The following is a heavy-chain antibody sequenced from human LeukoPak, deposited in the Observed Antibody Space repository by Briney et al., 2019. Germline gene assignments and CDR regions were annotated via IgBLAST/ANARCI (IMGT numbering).Heavy chain of an antibody. Sequence: HPGGSLRLSCAASGFTFSSYAMHWVRQAPGKGLEWVAVISYDGSNKYYADSVKGRFTISRDNSKNTLYLQMNSLRAEDTAVYYCARGPVADWGQGTLVTVSS. V-gene: IGHV3-30-3*01. D-gene: IGHD5-12*01. J-gene: IGHJ4*02. CDR2: ISYDGSNK. CDR1: GFTFSSYA. CDR3: ARGPVAD.